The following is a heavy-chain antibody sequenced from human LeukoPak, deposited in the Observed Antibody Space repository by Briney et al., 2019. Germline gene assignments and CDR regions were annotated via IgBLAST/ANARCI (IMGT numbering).Heavy chain of an antibody. CDR3: AKLPEYYYDSSGYYFAGFDY. CDR2: ISSSSDYI. Sequence: GGSLRLSCAASGFTFSTYSMNWVRQAPGKGLEWVSSISSSSDYIYYADSVKGRFTISRDNAKNTLYLQMNSLRAEDTAVYYCAKLPEYYYDSSGYYFAGFDYWGQGTLVTVSS. J-gene: IGHJ4*02. V-gene: IGHV3-21*04. CDR1: GFTFSTYS. D-gene: IGHD3-22*01.